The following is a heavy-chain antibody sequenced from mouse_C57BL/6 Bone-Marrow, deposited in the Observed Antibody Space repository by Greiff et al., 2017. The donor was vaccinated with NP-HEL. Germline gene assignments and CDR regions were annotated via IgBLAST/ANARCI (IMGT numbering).Heavy chain of an antibody. D-gene: IGHD1-1*01. CDR3: ARDYYGRGGYFDY. J-gene: IGHJ2*01. CDR2: IYPGDGDT. CDR1: GYAFSSYW. Sequence: QVQLKESGAELVKPGASVKISCKASGYAFSSYWMNWVKQRPGKGLEWIGQIYPGDGDTNYNGKFKGKATLTADKSSSTAYMQLSSLTSEDSAVYFCARDYYGRGGYFDYWGQGTTLTVSS. V-gene: IGHV1-80*01.